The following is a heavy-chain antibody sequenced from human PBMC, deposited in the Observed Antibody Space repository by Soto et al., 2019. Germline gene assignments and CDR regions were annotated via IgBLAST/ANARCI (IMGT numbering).Heavy chain of an antibody. V-gene: IGHV1-18*01. Sequence: QVQLVQSGAEVKKPGASVKVSCKASGYIFTSYGISWVRQAPGQGLEWMGWISAYNGNTNYAQKLQGRVTITTDTSTSTAYVELRSLRSADTAVYYCARDSGFGEADVWGQGTTVTVSS. J-gene: IGHJ6*02. CDR3: ARDSGFGEADV. D-gene: IGHD3-10*01. CDR1: GYIFTSYG. CDR2: ISAYNGNT.